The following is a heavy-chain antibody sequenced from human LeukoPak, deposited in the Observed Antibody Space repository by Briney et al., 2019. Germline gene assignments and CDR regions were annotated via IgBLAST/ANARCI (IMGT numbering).Heavy chain of an antibody. J-gene: IGHJ3*02. V-gene: IGHV4-59*01. CDR1: GGSLSTYF. D-gene: IGHD6-6*01. Sequence: SETLSHTCTVSGGSLSTYFWSWIRQPPRKGLEWIGHIYYSGSTDYNPSLRSRVTISVDTSKNQFSLRLSSVTAADTAVYYCARGLYSTSSRNAFDIWGEGTMVTVSS. CDR3: ARGLYSTSSRNAFDI. CDR2: IYYSGST.